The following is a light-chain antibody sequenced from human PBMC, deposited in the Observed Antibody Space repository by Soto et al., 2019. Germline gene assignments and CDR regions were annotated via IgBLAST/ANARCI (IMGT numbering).Light chain of an antibody. CDR3: QQYNDWPPWT. CDR2: GAS. V-gene: IGKV3-15*01. CDR1: QSVGSN. J-gene: IGKJ1*01. Sequence: IVMTKSPATLSVSQWEVATLSCRASQSVGSNVAWYQQIPGQGPRLLIYGASTRATGVPARFSGTGSGTEFALTINSLQSEDFAVYHCQQYNDWPPWTFGQVTKVDIK.